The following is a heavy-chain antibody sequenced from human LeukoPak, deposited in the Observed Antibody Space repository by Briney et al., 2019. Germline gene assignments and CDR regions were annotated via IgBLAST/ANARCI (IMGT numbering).Heavy chain of an antibody. D-gene: IGHD3-16*01. J-gene: IGHJ4*02. CDR2: ISSNGGST. CDR1: GFTFSSYA. CDR3: VKEGDYGYYFDY. V-gene: IGHV3-64D*06. Sequence: GGSLRLPCSASGFTFSSYAMDWVRQAPGKGLEYVSTISSNGGSTYYADSVKGRFTISRDDSKDTLYLRMSSLRAEDTAVHYCVKEGDYGYYFDYWGQGTLVTVSS.